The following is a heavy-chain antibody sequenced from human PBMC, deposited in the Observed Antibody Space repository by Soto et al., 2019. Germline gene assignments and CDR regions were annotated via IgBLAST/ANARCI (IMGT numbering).Heavy chain of an antibody. V-gene: IGHV1-3*04. J-gene: IGHJ4*02. CDR2: INTGNGNT. CDR3: ARDRYYYYDTSGYFSY. D-gene: IGHD3-22*01. CDR1: GYTFTSHF. Sequence: QVQLVQSGAEVKKPGASMRVSCRTSGYTFTSHFIHWVRQAPGQGLEWMGWINTGNGNTRYSETFEGRVTITRDTSANTVYMELISLRSEDTAVYYCARDRYYYYDTSGYFSYWGQGTLVTVSS.